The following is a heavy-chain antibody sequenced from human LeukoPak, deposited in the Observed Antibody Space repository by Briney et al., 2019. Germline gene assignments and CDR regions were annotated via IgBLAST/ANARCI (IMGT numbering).Heavy chain of an antibody. CDR1: GYDFKSDW. J-gene: IGHJ4*02. V-gene: IGHV5-51*01. CDR3: ARRMGATFGDIPFDY. CDR2: IYPFDSDT. Sequence: GESLKISCQASGYDFKSDWIGWVRQMPGKGLEWMGLIYPFDSDTKYSPSFQGQVIISADTSISTTYLQWTSLKASDTAIYFCARRMGATFGDIPFDYWGQGTLVTVSS. D-gene: IGHD3-10*01.